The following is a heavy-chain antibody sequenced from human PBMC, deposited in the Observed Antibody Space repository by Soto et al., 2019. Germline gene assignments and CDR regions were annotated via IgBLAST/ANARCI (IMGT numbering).Heavy chain of an antibody. V-gene: IGHV3-74*01. D-gene: IGHD5-18*01. CDR3: AAGYTAMGTLDY. Sequence: GGSLRLSCAASGFTFSSYWMHWVRQAPGKGLVWVSRINSDGSSTSYADSVKGRFTISRDNSKNTLYLQMNSLRAEDTAVYYCAAGYTAMGTLDYWGQGTLVTVSS. CDR2: INSDGSST. J-gene: IGHJ4*02. CDR1: GFTFSSYW.